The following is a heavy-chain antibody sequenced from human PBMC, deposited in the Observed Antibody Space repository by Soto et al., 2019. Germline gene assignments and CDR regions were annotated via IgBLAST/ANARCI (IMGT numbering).Heavy chain of an antibody. CDR3: ARGDRGAFDI. CDR2: IHSDGSST. D-gene: IGHD1-26*01. Sequence: EVQLVESGGGLVQPGASLRLSCVASGFTFSYYWMHWVRQGPGKGLVWVSRIHSDGSSTTYADSVKGRFTISRDNAKNTLYLQMNSLRAEDTAVYYCARGDRGAFDIWGQGKVVTVSS. J-gene: IGHJ3*02. V-gene: IGHV3-74*01. CDR1: GFTFSYYW.